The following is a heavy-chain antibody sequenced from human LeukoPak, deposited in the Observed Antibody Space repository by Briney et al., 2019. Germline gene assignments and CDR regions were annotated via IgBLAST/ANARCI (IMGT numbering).Heavy chain of an antibody. CDR3: ARGRGGSWYDGEFDP. CDR2: INPNSGGT. D-gene: IGHD2-15*01. CDR1: GYTFTGYY. Sequence: GASVKVSCKASGYTFTGYYMHWVRQAPGQGLEWMGWINPNSGGTNYAQKFQGRVTMTRDTSISTAYMELSRLRSDDTAVYYCARGRGGSWYDGEFDPWGQGTLVTVSS. J-gene: IGHJ5*02. V-gene: IGHV1-2*02.